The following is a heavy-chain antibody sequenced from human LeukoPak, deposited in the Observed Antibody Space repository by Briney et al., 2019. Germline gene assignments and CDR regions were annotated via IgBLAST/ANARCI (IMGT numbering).Heavy chain of an antibody. D-gene: IGHD3-3*01. V-gene: IGHV4-30-4*08. J-gene: IGHJ4*02. CDR1: GGSISSGDYY. CDR2: IYYSGST. Sequence: SETLSLTCTVSGGSISSGDYYWSWIRQPPGKGLEWIGYIYYSGSTYYNPSLKSRVTISVDTSKNQFSLKLSSVTAADTAVYYCARVTNDFWSGHDYWGQGTLVTVSS. CDR3: ARVTNDFWSGHDY.